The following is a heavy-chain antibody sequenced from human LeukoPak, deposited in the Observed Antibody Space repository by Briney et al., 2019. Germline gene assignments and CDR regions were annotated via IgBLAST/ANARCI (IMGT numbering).Heavy chain of an antibody. J-gene: IGHJ3*02. D-gene: IGHD3-10*02. CDR2: ISWNSGSL. CDR1: GFTFYDYA. Sequence: GGSLRLSCAASGFTFYDYAMHWVRQAPGKGLEWVSGISWNSGSLGYAGSVKGRFTISRDNSKNTLYLQMNSLRAEDTAVYYCAKFFTGEYVRAFDIWGQGTMVTVSS. V-gene: IGHV3-9*01. CDR3: AKFFTGEYVRAFDI.